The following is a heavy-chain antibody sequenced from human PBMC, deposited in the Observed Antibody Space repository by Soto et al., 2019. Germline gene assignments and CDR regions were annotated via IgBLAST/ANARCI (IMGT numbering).Heavy chain of an antibody. CDR1: GYIFTSYS. D-gene: IGHD4-17*01. V-gene: IGHV1-18*01. CDR3: ARGRYGDD. J-gene: IGHJ4*02. CDR2: TSAQNGKK. Sequence: ASVKVSCKGSGYIFTSYSIAWVRQAPGQGLEWMGWTSAQNGKKEYPQKFQGRVTVTRDTSTTTPYRELRSLSPDDTAWYYVARGRYGDDWGQGALVTVSS.